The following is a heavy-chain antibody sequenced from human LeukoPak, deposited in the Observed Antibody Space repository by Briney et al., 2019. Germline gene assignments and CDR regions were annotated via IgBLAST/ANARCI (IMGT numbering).Heavy chain of an antibody. CDR1: GFTFSSYA. D-gene: IGHD2-2*02. V-gene: IGHV3-30-3*01. CDR2: ISYDGSNK. CDR3: ARDALGYCSSTSCYTGGGFDY. Sequence: PGTSLRLSCAASGFTFSSYAMHWVRQAPDKGLEWVAVISYDGSNKYYADSVKGRFTISRDNSKNTLYLQMNSLRAEDTAVYYCARDALGYCSSTSCYTGGGFDYWGQGTLVTVSS. J-gene: IGHJ4*02.